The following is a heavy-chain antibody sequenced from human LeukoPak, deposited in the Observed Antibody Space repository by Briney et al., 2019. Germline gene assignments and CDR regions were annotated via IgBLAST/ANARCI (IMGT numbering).Heavy chain of an antibody. CDR1: GFTFSSYA. J-gene: IGHJ4*02. D-gene: IGHD6-13*01. Sequence: GGSLRLSCAASGFTFSSYAMHWVRQAPGKGLEWVAVISYDGSNKYYADSVKGRFTISRDNAKNSLYLQMNSLRAEDTAVYYCARSSRMTAAAGTLDYWGQGTLVTVSS. V-gene: IGHV3-30*04. CDR2: ISYDGSNK. CDR3: ARSSRMTAAAGTLDY.